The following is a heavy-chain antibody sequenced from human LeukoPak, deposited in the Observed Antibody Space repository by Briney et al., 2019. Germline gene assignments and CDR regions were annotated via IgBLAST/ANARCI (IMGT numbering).Heavy chain of an antibody. J-gene: IGHJ6*04. CDR3: ASGGGVVVPAAFYYYGMDV. CDR1: GRSVSSGSYY. CDR2: IYYSGST. Sequence: SETLSLTCTVSGRSVSSGSYYWSWIRQPPGKGLEWIGYIYYSGSTNYNPSLKSRVTISVDTSKNQFSLKLSSVTAADTAVYYCASGGGVVVPAAFYYYGMDVWGKGTTVTVSS. V-gene: IGHV4-61*01. D-gene: IGHD2-2*01.